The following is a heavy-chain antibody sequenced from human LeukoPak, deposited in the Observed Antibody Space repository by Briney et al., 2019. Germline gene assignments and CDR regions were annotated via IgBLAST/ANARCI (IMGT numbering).Heavy chain of an antibody. CDR2: IYNDGST. Sequence: PGGSLRLSCAASGFTVSSSYMSWVRQAPGKGLEWVSIIYNDGSTYYADSMKGRFTISRDNSKNTLYLQVNSLRAEDTAMYYCARNIPFAFDISGQGTMVTVPS. V-gene: IGHV3-53*01. J-gene: IGHJ3*02. CDR3: ARNIPFAFDI. CDR1: GFTVSSSY. D-gene: IGHD2-21*01.